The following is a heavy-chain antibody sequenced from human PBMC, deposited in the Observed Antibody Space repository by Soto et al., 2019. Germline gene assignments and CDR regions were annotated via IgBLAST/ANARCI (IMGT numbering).Heavy chain of an antibody. Sequence: ASVKVSCKASGGTFSSYAISWVRKAPGQGLEWMGGIIPIFGTANYAQKFQGRVTITADESTSTAYMELSSLRSEDTAVYYCARAPLYSETRDYYYYGMDVWGQGTTVTVSS. CDR1: GGTFSSYA. J-gene: IGHJ6*02. CDR2: IIPIFGTA. CDR3: ARAPLYSETRDYYYYGMDV. D-gene: IGHD2-15*01. V-gene: IGHV1-69*13.